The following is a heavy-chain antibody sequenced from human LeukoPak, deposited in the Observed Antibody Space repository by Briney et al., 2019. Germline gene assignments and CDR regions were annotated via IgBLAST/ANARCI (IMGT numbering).Heavy chain of an antibody. Sequence: GGSLRLSCAASGFTFSSYAMSWVRQAPGKGLEWVSTVSGNGGITYYADSMKGRFTISRDNSKNTLFLQMNSLRAEDTAVYYCAKDALYSYGYFDYWGQGTLVTVSS. D-gene: IGHD5-18*01. CDR3: AKDALYSYGYFDY. J-gene: IGHJ4*02. CDR1: GFTFSSYA. V-gene: IGHV3-23*01. CDR2: VSGNGGIT.